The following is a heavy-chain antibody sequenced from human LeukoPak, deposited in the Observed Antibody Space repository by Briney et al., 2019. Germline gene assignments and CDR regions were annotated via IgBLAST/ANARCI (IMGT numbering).Heavy chain of an antibody. CDR3: ARRYYYDYVWGSYRLNWFDP. CDR2: INHSGST. Sequence: SETLSLTYAVYGGSFSGYYWSWIRQPPGKGLEWIGEINHSGSTNYNPSLKSRVTISVDTSKNQFSLKLSSVTAADTAVYYCARRYYYDYVWGSYRLNWFDPWGQGTLVTVSS. J-gene: IGHJ5*02. D-gene: IGHD3-16*02. CDR1: GGSFSGYY. V-gene: IGHV4-34*01.